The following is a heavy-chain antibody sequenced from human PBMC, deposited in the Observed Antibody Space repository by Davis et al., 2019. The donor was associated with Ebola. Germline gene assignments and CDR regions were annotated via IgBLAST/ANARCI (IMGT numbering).Heavy chain of an antibody. Sequence: GESLKISCAVSGVTFRNYAMSWVRQAPGKGLEWVSAISGSGGSTYYADSVKGRFTISRDNSKNTLYLQMNSLRAEDTAVYYCARDRGKDYDFWSGYPKGGYYYGMDVWGQGTTVTVSS. D-gene: IGHD3-3*01. CDR1: GVTFRNYA. J-gene: IGHJ6*02. V-gene: IGHV3-23*01. CDR3: ARDRGKDYDFWSGYPKGGYYYGMDV. CDR2: ISGSGGST.